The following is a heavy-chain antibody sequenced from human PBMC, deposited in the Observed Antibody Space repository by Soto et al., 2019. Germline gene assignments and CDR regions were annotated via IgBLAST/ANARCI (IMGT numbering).Heavy chain of an antibody. CDR1: GFTFSSYA. J-gene: IGHJ4*02. D-gene: IGHD1-26*01. CDR2: TSYDGSNK. V-gene: IGHV3-30-3*01. CDR3: ASNGGSYYYPYYFDY. Sequence: GGSLRLSCAASGFTFSSYAMHWVRQAPDKGLEWVAVTSYDGSNKYYADSVKGRFTISRDNSKNTLYLQMNSLRAEDTAVYYCASNGGSYYYPYYFDYWGQGTLVTVSS.